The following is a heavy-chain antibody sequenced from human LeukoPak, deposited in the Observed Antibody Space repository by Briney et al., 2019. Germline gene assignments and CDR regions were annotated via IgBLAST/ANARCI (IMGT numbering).Heavy chain of an antibody. J-gene: IGHJ4*02. V-gene: IGHV3-33*08. CDR3: ARDIESGYFDY. Sequence: GRSLRLSCAASGFTFNSYVMHWVRQAPGKGLDWVGVISFDGSNKYCADPEKGRFTISRDDSKNALYLQMNRLRPEHTPVYYCARDIESGYFDYWGQGTLVTVSS. CDR1: GFTFNSYV. CDR2: ISFDGSNK. D-gene: IGHD3-16*02.